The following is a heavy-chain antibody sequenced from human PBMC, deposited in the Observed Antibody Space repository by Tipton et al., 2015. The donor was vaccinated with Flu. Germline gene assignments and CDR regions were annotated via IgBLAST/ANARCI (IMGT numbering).Heavy chain of an antibody. D-gene: IGHD3-22*01. CDR3: ARDPPYYYDSRVSGEYWWGAYYHYNMDV. J-gene: IGHJ6*03. CDR1: GFSFSNYS. V-gene: IGHV3-21*01. Sequence: SLRLSCAASGFSFSNYSMNWVRQAPGKGLEWVSSISGSGGYIYYADSVEGRFTISRDNAKNSLYLQMNSLRAEDTAVYFCARDPPYYYDSRVSGEYWWGAYYHYNMDVWGQGTTVTVS. CDR2: ISGSGGYI.